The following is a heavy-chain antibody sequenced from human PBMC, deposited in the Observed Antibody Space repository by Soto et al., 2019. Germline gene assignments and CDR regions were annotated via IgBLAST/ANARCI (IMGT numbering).Heavy chain of an antibody. CDR1: GGSISSYY. D-gene: IGHD2-8*02. Sequence: QVQLQESGPGLVKPSETLSLTCTVSGGSISSYYWSWIRQPPGKGLEWIAYIYYSGSTKYNPSLKSRGTISLDTSKNQFSLKLNSVTAADTAVYYCAREGSTGGFDYWGQGNMVTVSS. CDR3: AREGSTGGFDY. V-gene: IGHV4-59*01. CDR2: IYYSGST. J-gene: IGHJ4*02.